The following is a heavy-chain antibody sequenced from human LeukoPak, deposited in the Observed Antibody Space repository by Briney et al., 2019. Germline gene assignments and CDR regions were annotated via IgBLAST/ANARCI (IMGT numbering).Heavy chain of an antibody. J-gene: IGHJ4*02. CDR3: ARSSGSGWPLGY. CDR1: GGSISSSY. V-gene: IGHV4-59*08. Sequence: SETLSLTCTVSGGSISSSYWTWVRQTPGNGLEWIGYVYYTGTTNYNPSLKSRVTISVDTSKNQFSLKLSSVTAADTAVYYCARSSGSGWPLGYWGQGTLVTVSS. CDR2: VYYTGTT. D-gene: IGHD6-19*01.